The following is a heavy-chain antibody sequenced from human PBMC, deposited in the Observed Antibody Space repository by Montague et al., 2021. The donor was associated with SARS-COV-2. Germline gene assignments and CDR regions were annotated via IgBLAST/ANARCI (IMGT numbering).Heavy chain of an antibody. CDR3: ARVVRYYDFWSGYTEYYYYGMDV. D-gene: IGHD3-3*01. CDR2: IYYSGTT. V-gene: IGHV4-59*01. J-gene: IGHJ6*02. CDR1: GGSISSYF. Sequence: SETLSLTCTVSGGSISSYFWSWIRQPPGKGLEWIGSIYYSGTTNXXPSLKSRVTISVDTSKNQFSLRLSSVTAADTAVYYCARVVRYYDFWSGYTEYYYYGMDVRGQGTTVTVSS.